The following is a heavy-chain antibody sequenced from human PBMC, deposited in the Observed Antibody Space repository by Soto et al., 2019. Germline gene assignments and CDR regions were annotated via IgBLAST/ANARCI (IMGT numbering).Heavy chain of an antibody. D-gene: IGHD3-9*01. J-gene: IGHJ4*02. CDR2: IYYTGIT. CDR3: ASSNYDILTGYPPGGYFDY. CDR1: GGSINSYY. Sequence: SETLSLTCTVSGGSINSYYWSWIRQSPGKGMEWIGFIYYTGITKYSPSLQSRVAISVDTSKNQFSLKLSSVTAADTAVYYCASSNYDILTGYPPGGYFDYWGQGTLVTVSS. V-gene: IGHV4-59*08.